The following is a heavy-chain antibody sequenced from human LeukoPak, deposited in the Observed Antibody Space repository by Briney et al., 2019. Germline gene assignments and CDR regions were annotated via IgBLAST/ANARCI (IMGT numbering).Heavy chain of an antibody. CDR2: IIPIFGTA. Sequence: ASVKVSCKASGGTFSRYAISWVRQAPGQGLEWMGEIIPIFGTAIYAQKFQGRVTITADESTSTAYMELSSLRSEDTAVYYCATVGITMVRGVSPGYYFDYWGQGTLVTVSS. D-gene: IGHD3-10*01. V-gene: IGHV1-69*01. J-gene: IGHJ4*02. CDR1: GGTFSRYA. CDR3: ATVGITMVRGVSPGYYFDY.